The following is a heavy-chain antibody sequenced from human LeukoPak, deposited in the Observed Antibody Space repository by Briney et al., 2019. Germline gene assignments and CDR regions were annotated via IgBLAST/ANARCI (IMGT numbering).Heavy chain of an antibody. D-gene: IGHD3-10*01. CDR2: ISSSGSTI. V-gene: IGHV3-11*01. Sequence: GGSLRLSCAASGFTFSDYYMSWIRQAPGKGLEWVSYISSSGSTIYYADSVKGRFTISRDNAKNSLYLQMNSLRAEGTAVYYCAREITMVRGVIDYWGQGTLVTVSS. J-gene: IGHJ4*02. CDR1: GFTFSDYY. CDR3: AREITMVRGVIDY.